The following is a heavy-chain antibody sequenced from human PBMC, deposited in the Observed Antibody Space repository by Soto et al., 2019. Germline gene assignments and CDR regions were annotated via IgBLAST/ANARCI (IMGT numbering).Heavy chain of an antibody. J-gene: IGHJ4*02. CDR2: INTDGSTT. CDR3: AKGTIISLRGY. V-gene: IGHV3-74*01. D-gene: IGHD3-10*01. CDR1: GFSISTNW. Sequence: EGQLVESGGGLVQPGWSLRLSCAASGFSISTNWMPWVRQAPGKGLVWVSRINTDGSTTSYADSVKGRLTISRDNAKNTLFLQMHSLRSDDTAVDYCAKGTIISLRGYWGRVTLVTVSS.